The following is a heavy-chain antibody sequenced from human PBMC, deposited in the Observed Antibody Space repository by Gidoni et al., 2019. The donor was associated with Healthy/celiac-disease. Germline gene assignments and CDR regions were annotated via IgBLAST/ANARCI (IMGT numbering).Heavy chain of an antibody. CDR1: GFTFGDYA. D-gene: IGHD1-1*01. CDR3: TRVEPGFDY. J-gene: IGHJ4*02. V-gene: IGHV3-49*03. CDR2: IRSKAYGGTT. Sequence: EVQLVESGGCLVQPGRSLRLSCTASGFTFGDYAMSWFRQVPGKGLEWVGFIRSKAYGGTTEYAASVKGRFTISRDDSKSIAYLQMNSLKTEDTAVYYCTRVEPGFDYWGQGTLVTVSS.